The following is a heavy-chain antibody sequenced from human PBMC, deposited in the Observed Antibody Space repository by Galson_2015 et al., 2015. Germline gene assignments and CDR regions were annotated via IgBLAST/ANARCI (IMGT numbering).Heavy chain of an antibody. Sequence: SLRLSCAASGFTFSSYAMHWVRQAPGKGLEWVAVISYDGSNKYYADSVKGRFTISRDNSKNTLYLQMNSLGAEDTAVYYCARADILEWLLPALTVFDPWGQGTLVTVSS. J-gene: IGHJ5*02. CDR2: ISYDGSNK. V-gene: IGHV3-30-3*01. CDR1: GFTFSSYA. D-gene: IGHD3-3*01. CDR3: ARADILEWLLPALTVFDP.